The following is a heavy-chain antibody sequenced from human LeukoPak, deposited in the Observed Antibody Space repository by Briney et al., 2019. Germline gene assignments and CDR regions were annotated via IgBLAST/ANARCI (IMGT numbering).Heavy chain of an antibody. V-gene: IGHV3-23*01. D-gene: IGHD2-2*01. CDR3: TKERVTSDGEPFDS. J-gene: IGHJ4*02. CDR1: GFTFSSYA. Sequence: GGSLRLSCAASGFTFSSYAMSWVRQAPGRGLEWVSYISDSGGRTYYADSVKGRFTISRDNSKNTLYLQLNSLGAEDTAVYYCTKERVTSDGEPFDSWGPGTLVTVSS. CDR2: ISDSGGRT.